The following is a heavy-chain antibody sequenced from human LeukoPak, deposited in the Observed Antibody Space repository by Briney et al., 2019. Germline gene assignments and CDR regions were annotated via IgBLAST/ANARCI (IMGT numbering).Heavy chain of an antibody. CDR2: IYYSGST. J-gene: IGHJ4*02. V-gene: IGHV4-59*08. CDR1: GGSISSYY. Sequence: SETLSLTCTVSGGSISSYYWSWIRQPPGKGLEWIGYIYYSGSTNYNPSLKSRVTISVDTSRNQFSLKLGSVTAADTAVYHCARLAGNGLLYDSSGTGFDYWGQGTLVTVSS. D-gene: IGHD3-22*01. CDR3: ARLAGNGLLYDSSGTGFDY.